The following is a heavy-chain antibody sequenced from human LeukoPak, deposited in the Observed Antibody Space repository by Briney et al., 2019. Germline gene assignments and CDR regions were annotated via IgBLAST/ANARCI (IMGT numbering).Heavy chain of an antibody. V-gene: IGHV1-46*01. CDR2: INPGGGTT. Sequence: ASVKVSCKTSGYTFTRYYVHWVRQAPGQGLEWMAIINPGGGTTSYAQKFQGRVTMTRDTSTSTVYMELSSLRSEDTAVYYCARDSYDDYYFDYWGQGTLVTVS. J-gene: IGHJ4*02. D-gene: IGHD4-17*01. CDR3: ARDSYDDYYFDY. CDR1: GYTFTRYY.